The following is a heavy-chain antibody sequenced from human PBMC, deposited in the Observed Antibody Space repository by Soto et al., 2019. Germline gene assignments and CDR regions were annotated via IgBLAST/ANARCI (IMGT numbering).Heavy chain of an antibody. V-gene: IGHV6-1*01. D-gene: IGHD3-3*01. CDR2: TYYRSKWYN. CDR3: ARDNQGSPASDYYYYGMDV. Sequence: SQTLSLTCAISVDSVSSNSAAWNWIRQSPSRGLEWLGRTYYRSKWYNDYAVSVKSRITINPDTSKNQFSLQLNSVTPEDTAVYYCARDNQGSPASDYYYYGMDVWGQGTTVTVSS. CDR1: VDSVSSNSAA. J-gene: IGHJ6*02.